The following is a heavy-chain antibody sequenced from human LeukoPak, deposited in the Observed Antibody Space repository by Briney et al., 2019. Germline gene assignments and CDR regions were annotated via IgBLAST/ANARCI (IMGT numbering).Heavy chain of an antibody. Sequence: QPGGSLRLSCAASGFTFSSYGMHWVRQAPGKGLEWVAVIWYDGSNKYYADSVKGRFTISRDNSKNTLYLQMNSLRAEDTAVYYCARDTTVVTPIYAFDIWGQGTMVTVSS. CDR3: ARDTTVVTPIYAFDI. J-gene: IGHJ3*02. CDR1: GFTFSSYG. V-gene: IGHV3-33*01. D-gene: IGHD4-23*01. CDR2: IWYDGSNK.